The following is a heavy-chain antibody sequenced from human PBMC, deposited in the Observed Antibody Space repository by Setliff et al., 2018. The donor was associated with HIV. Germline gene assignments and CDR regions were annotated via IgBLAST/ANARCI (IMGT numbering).Heavy chain of an antibody. Sequence: GGSLRLSCAASGFTFTTYWMSWVRQSPGKGLEWVANINQNGREKYYVDSVKGRFTISRDNVKNSLYLQMNSLRGEDTAVYYCARDIWGSSWYSSALNDAFDIWGQGTMVTVSS. V-gene: IGHV3-7*01. CDR3: ARDIWGSSWYSSALNDAFDI. CDR1: GFTFTTYW. J-gene: IGHJ3*02. D-gene: IGHD6-13*01. CDR2: INQNGREK.